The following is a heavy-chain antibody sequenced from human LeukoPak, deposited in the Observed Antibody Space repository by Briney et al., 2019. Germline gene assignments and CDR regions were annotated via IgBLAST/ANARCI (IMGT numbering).Heavy chain of an antibody. D-gene: IGHD6-13*01. V-gene: IGHV3-30*14. CDR1: GFTFSSYA. CDR2: ISYDGSNK. Sequence: PGRSLRLSCAASGFTFSSYAMHWVRQAPGKGLEWVAVISYDGSNKYYADSVKGRFTISRENAKNSLYLQMNSLRAGDTAVYYCARGQIAAAVDYWGQGTLVTVSS. J-gene: IGHJ4*02. CDR3: ARGQIAAAVDY.